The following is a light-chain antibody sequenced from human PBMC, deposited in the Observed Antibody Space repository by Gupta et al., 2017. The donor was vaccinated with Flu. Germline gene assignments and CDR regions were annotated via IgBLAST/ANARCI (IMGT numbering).Light chain of an antibody. J-gene: IGKJ2*01. CDR3: QQSYSSPYT. CDR1: QSITSY. V-gene: IGKV1-39*01. Sequence: LGDRVTITCRTSQSITSYLNWYQQKPGKAPNLLIYAASSLQSGVPSRFSGSGSGTDFTLTISSLQPEDFATYYCQQSYSSPYTFGQGTKLE. CDR2: AAS.